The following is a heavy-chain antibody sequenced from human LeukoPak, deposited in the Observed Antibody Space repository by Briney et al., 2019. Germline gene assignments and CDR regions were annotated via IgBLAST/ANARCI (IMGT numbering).Heavy chain of an antibody. CDR3: ARAGSGSYLVQYGMDV. J-gene: IGHJ6*02. Sequence: GGSLRLSCAASGFTFSDYYMSWIRQAPGKGLEWVSYISSSGSTIYYADSVKGRFTISRDNAKNSLYLQMNSLRAEDTAVYYRARAGSGSYLVQYGMDVWGQGTTVTVSS. CDR1: GFTFSDYY. D-gene: IGHD3-10*01. CDR2: ISSSGSTI. V-gene: IGHV3-11*01.